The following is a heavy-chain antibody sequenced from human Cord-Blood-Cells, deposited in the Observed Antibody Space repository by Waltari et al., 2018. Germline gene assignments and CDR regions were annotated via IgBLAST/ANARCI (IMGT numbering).Heavy chain of an antibody. Sequence: QVQLQESGPGLVKPSETLSLTCAVSGYSISSGYYWGWIRQPPGKGLEWIGSIYHSGSTYYNPSLKSRVTISVDTSKNQFSLKLSSVTAADTAVYYCARGGAVAGEGSYFDYWGQGTLVTVSS. V-gene: IGHV4-38-2*01. CDR1: GYSISSGYY. CDR2: IYHSGST. J-gene: IGHJ4*02. D-gene: IGHD6-19*01. CDR3: ARGGAVAGEGSYFDY.